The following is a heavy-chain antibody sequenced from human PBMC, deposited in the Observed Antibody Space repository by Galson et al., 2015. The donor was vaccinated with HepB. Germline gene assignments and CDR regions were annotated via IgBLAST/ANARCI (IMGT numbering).Heavy chain of an antibody. CDR1: GDSVSSNSAA. Sequence: CAISGDSVSSNSAAWNWIRQSPSRGLEWLGRTYYRSKWYNDYAVSVKSRITINPDTSKNQFSLQLNSVTPEDTAVYYCARDREDGYCSSTSCYTIDYWGQGTLVTVSS. CDR2: TYYRSKWYN. V-gene: IGHV6-1*01. CDR3: ARDREDGYCSSTSCYTIDY. J-gene: IGHJ4*02. D-gene: IGHD2-2*02.